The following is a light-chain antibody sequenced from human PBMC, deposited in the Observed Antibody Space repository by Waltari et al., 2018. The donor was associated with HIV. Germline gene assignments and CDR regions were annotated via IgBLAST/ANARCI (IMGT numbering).Light chain of an antibody. CDR1: SANIGAAYD. CDR2: TST. Sequence: QSVLTQPPAVSGAPGPTVTISCTGSSANIGAAYDVHWYQQIPVTAPKLLIYTSTNRPSGFPDRFSGSKSGNSASLAISGLQTEDEADYYCQSYVSSVNVVFGGGTRVTVL. J-gene: IGLJ3*02. V-gene: IGLV1-40*01. CDR3: QSYVSSVNVV.